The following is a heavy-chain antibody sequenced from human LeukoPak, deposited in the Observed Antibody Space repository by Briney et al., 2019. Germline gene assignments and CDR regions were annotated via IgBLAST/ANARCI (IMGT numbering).Heavy chain of an antibody. Sequence: SETLSLTCTVPGVSLVSYYWTWIRQPPGKGLEWIGYIYSTGGTNYSPSFKSRVTISVDTSKNQFSLRLTSVTAADTAVYYCARIAVSSGWGYFDYWGQGTLVTASS. CDR1: GVSLVSYY. J-gene: IGHJ4*02. D-gene: IGHD6-19*01. V-gene: IGHV4-59*01. CDR3: ARIAVSSGWGYFDY. CDR2: IYSTGGT.